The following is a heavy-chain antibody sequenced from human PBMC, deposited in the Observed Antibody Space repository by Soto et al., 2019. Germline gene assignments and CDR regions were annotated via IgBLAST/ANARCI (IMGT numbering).Heavy chain of an antibody. CDR3: IRGPRPSSVGTGAF. CDR1: GFAFTMYW. D-gene: IGHD3-10*01. Sequence: RGGSLRLACAASGFAFTMYWMQWARQVPGEGPEWVTRINDDGTRTDYADSAKGRFTISRDNAKDILYLQMNALRVDDTAVYYCIRGPRPSSVGTGAFWGQGTLVTVSS. J-gene: IGHJ4*02. V-gene: IGHV3-74*01. CDR2: INDDGTRT.